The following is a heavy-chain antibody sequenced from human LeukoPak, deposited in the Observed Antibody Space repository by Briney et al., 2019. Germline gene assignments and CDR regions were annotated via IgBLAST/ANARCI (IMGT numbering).Heavy chain of an antibody. V-gene: IGHV4-34*01. CDR1: GWAFSGYY. Sequence: SATLSLTCAGYGWAFSGYYWSWIRNPPGKGLVWIGEINHSGSTNYNPSLKSRVTISVDTSKNQFSLKLSSVTAADTAVYYCARGDDILTGYDYWGQGTLVTVSS. CDR2: INHSGST. CDR3: ARGDDILTGYDY. D-gene: IGHD3-9*01. J-gene: IGHJ4*02.